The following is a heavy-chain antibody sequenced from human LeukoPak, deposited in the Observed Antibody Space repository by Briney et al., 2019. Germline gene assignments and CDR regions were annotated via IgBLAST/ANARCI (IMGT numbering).Heavy chain of an antibody. J-gene: IGHJ4*02. Sequence: PGRSLRLSCAASGFTFSSYVMHWVRQAPGKGLEWVAIISYDGSNKYYADSVKGRFTISRDNSKNTLFLQMSSLRAEDTAVYYCAKDRTSVHLWLSDLDYWGQGTLVTVSS. CDR3: AKDRTSVHLWLSDLDY. D-gene: IGHD5-18*01. V-gene: IGHV3-30*18. CDR1: GFTFSSYV. CDR2: ISYDGSNK.